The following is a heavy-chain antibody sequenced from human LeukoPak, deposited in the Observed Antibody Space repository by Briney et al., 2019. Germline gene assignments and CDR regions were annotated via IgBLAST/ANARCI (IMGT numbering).Heavy chain of an antibody. CDR1: GFTFDDYA. Sequence: GGSLRLSCAASGFTFDDYAMHWVRQAPGKGLEWVSGISWNSGSIGYADSVKGRFTISRDNAKNTLYLQMNSLRAEDTAVYYCARGVQEVRGVIRFYYYYGMDVWGQGTTVTVSS. CDR3: ARGVQEVRGVIRFYYYYGMDV. CDR2: ISWNSGSI. D-gene: IGHD3-10*01. J-gene: IGHJ6*02. V-gene: IGHV3-9*01.